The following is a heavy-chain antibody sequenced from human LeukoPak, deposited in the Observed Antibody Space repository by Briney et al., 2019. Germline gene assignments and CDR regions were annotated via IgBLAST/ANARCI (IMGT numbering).Heavy chain of an antibody. CDR2: IYHSGST. Sequence: PSETLSLTCTVSGYSISSGYYWGWIRQPPGKGLEWIGTIYHSGSTYYNPSLKSRVTISVDASKNQFSLKLSSVTAADTAVYYCARRQYLGYCSGGSCYSGRYDYWGQGTLVTVSS. J-gene: IGHJ4*02. CDR3: ARRQYLGYCSGGSCYSGRYDY. V-gene: IGHV4-38-2*02. D-gene: IGHD2-15*01. CDR1: GYSISSGYY.